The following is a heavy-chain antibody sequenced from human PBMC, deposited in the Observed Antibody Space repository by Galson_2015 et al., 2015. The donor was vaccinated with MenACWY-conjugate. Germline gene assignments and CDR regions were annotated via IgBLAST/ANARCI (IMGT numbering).Heavy chain of an antibody. CDR1: GFTFSSYW. D-gene: IGHD2-2*01. CDR2: INSDGSST. V-gene: IGHV3-74*01. CDR3: AQYCSSTSCYAGKGA. J-gene: IGHJ5*02. Sequence: GFTFSSYWMHWVRQAPGKGLVWVSRINSDGSSTSYADSVKGRFTISRDNAKNTLYLQMNSLRAEDTAVYYCAQYCSSTSCYAGKGAWGQGTLVTVSS.